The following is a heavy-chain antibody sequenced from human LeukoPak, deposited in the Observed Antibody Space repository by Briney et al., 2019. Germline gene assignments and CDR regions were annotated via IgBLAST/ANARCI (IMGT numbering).Heavy chain of an antibody. Sequence: SVKVSCKASGGTFSSYAISWVRQAPGQGLEWMGGIIPIFDTANYAQKFQGRVTITADESTSTAYMELSSLRSEDTAVYYCARETTAVAGHHDYWGQGTLVTVSS. D-gene: IGHD6-19*01. CDR3: ARETTAVAGHHDY. V-gene: IGHV1-69*13. CDR1: GGTFSSYA. J-gene: IGHJ4*02. CDR2: IIPIFDTA.